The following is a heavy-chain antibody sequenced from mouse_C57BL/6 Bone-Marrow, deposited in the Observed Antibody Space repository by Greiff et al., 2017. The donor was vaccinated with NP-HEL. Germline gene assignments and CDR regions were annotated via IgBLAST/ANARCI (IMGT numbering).Heavy chain of an antibody. CDR2: IYPGDGDT. D-gene: IGHD1-1*01. CDR1: GYAFSSSW. CDR3: ARGFYYYGSTFDY. V-gene: IGHV1-82*01. J-gene: IGHJ2*01. Sequence: VQLQQSGPELVKPGASVKISCKASGYAFSSSWMNWVKRRPGKGLEWIGRIYPGDGDTNYNGKFKGKATLTADKSSSTAYMQLSSLTSEDSAVYFCARGFYYYGSTFDYWGQGTTLTVSS.